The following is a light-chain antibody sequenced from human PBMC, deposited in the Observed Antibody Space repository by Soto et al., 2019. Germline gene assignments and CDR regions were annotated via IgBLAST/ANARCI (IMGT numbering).Light chain of an antibody. CDR2: DAS. CDR3: QQRSNWPLLT. V-gene: IGKV3-11*01. J-gene: IGKJ4*01. CDR1: QSVSSY. Sequence: EIVFTQSPATLSLSPGQRATLSCRASQSVSSYLVWYQQKPGQAPRLLIYDASNRATGIPARFSGSGSGTDFTLTISSLEPEDFAVYCCQQRSNWPLLTFGGGSKVDIK.